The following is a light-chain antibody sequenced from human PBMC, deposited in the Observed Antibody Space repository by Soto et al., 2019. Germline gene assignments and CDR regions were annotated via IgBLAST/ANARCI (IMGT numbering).Light chain of an antibody. J-gene: IGKJ4*01. CDR3: QQRSNWLLT. Sequence: EIVLTQSPATLSLSPGERATLSCRASQSVSSYLAWYQQKPGQAPRLLIYDASNRATGIPARFSGSGSGTDFTFTISSLEPEDFAVYYCQQRSNWLLTFGGGTKVDIK. CDR1: QSVSSY. V-gene: IGKV3-11*01. CDR2: DAS.